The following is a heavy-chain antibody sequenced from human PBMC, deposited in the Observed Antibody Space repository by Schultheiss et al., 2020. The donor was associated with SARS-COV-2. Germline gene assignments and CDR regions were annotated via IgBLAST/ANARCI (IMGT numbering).Heavy chain of an antibody. Sequence: SQTLSLTCAISGDSVSSNSAAWNWIRQSPSRGLEWLGRTYYRSTWFTDYAGSVRSRITINPDTSKNQFSLKLSSVTAADTAVYYCARSNRGWYRTGWFDPWGQGTLVTVSS. CDR1: GDSVSSNSAA. J-gene: IGHJ5*02. D-gene: IGHD6-19*01. CDR2: TYYRSTWFT. CDR3: ARSNRGWYRTGWFDP. V-gene: IGHV6-1*01.